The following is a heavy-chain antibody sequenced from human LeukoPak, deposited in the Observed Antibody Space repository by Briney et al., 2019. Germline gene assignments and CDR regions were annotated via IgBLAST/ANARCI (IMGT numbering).Heavy chain of an antibody. Sequence: GGSLRLSCAASGFTFNSYWMHWVRQAPGKGLVWVSRINSEGSSAYYADSVKGRFTISRDNAKNTLYLQMNSLRAEDTAVYYCARDPMGGGFDPWGQGTLVTVSS. D-gene: IGHD3-10*01. J-gene: IGHJ5*02. CDR3: ARDPMGGGFDP. CDR1: GFTFNSYW. CDR2: INSEGSSA. V-gene: IGHV3-74*01.